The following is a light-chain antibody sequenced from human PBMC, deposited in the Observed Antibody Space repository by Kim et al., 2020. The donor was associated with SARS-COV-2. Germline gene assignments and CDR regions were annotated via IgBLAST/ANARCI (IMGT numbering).Light chain of an antibody. Sequence: EIVLTQSPGTLSLSPGERATLSCRASQSVRGNYLAWYQQRPGQAPRLLISSPSNRPSGIPDSFSGSGSGTDFSLTISRLEPEDFAMYYCQQYGSSPYTFGQGTKLEIK. J-gene: IGKJ2*01. V-gene: IGKV3-20*01. CDR3: QQYGSSPYT. CDR2: SPS. CDR1: QSVRGNY.